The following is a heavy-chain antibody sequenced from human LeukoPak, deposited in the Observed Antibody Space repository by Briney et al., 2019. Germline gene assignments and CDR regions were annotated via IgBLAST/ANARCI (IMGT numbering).Heavy chain of an antibody. CDR3: ARFSYNYWAFDI. CDR1: GVSISSGGYY. Sequence: SETLSLTCTVSGVSISSGGYYWSWIRQHPGKGLEWVGYIYYSGSTYYNPSLKSRVTISVDTSKNQFSLKLSSVTAADTAVYYCARFSYNYWAFDIWGQGTMVTVSS. CDR2: IYYSGST. J-gene: IGHJ3*02. D-gene: IGHD5-24*01. V-gene: IGHV4-31*03.